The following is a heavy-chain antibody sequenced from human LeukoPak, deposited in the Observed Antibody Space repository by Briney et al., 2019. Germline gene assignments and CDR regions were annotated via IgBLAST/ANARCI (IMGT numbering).Heavy chain of an antibody. V-gene: IGHV4-61*02. CDR1: GGSISSGSYY. CDR2: IYTSGSA. J-gene: IGHJ4*02. CDR3: ARGPYCGGDCFLAA. D-gene: IGHD2-21*02. Sequence: PSETLSLTCTVSGGSISSGSYYWSWIRQPAGKGLEWIGRIYTSGSANYSPSLKSRVTISVDTSKNQFSLKLSSVTAADTAVYYCARGPYCGGDCFLAAWGQRTLVTVSS.